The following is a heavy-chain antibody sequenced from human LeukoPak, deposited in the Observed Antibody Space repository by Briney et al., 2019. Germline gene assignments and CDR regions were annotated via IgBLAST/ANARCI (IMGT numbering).Heavy chain of an antibody. V-gene: IGHV3-30*04. J-gene: IGHJ6*02. CDR3: AKDSQAGLTDNYGMDV. D-gene: IGHD3-9*01. CDR1: GFSFSSNA. Sequence: GGSLRLSCAASGFSFSSNAMHWVRQAPGKGPEWVAVISFDGRYKKYAESVKGRFTISRDNAKNSLYLQMNSLRAEDTALYYCAKDSQAGLTDNYGMDVWGQGTTVTVSS. CDR2: ISFDGRYK.